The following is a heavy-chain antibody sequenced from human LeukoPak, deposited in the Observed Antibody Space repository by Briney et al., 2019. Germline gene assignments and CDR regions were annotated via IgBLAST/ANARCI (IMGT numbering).Heavy chain of an antibody. CDR1: GFIFSKYA. V-gene: IGHV3-30*04. J-gene: IGHJ6*02. CDR2: VSFDGRSE. CDR3: AKDRGYGDYYYGMDV. D-gene: IGHD5-18*01. Sequence: PGRSLRLSCAASGFIFSKYALHWVRQAPGKGLEWVAVVSFDGRSEYYADSVKGRFTISRDNSKNTLFLQMDSLRAEDTADYYCAKDRGYGDYYYGMDVWGQGTTVTVS.